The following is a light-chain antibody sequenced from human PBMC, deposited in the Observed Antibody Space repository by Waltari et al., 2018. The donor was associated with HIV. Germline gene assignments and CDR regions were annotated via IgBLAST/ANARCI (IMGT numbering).Light chain of an antibody. CDR3: GTWDNGLSEVL. CDR2: DHD. CDR1: RSNIGYNS. Sequence: QSGLTQPPSVSAAPGQRVTISCSGTRSNIGYNSVSWYQQLPGAAPKLLIYDHDKRPSGLPDRFSASKSGTSVTLGITGLQTGDEATYYCGTWDNGLSEVLFGGGTKLTVL. V-gene: IGLV1-51*01. J-gene: IGLJ2*01.